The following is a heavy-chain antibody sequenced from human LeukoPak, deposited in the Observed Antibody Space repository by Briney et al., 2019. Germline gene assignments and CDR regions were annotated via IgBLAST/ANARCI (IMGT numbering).Heavy chain of an antibody. Sequence: GGSLRLSCTASGFTFSDYCMTWVRRAPGKVLESVANINQDGSEKSSVDSVKGRFTISRDNAKKSLYLQMNSLRAEDAAVYYCARDLSQFCSGTYDYWGQGTLVTVSS. D-gene: IGHD3-10*02. CDR3: ARDLSQFCSGTYDY. CDR1: GFTFSDYC. J-gene: IGHJ4*02. CDR2: INQDGSEK. V-gene: IGHV3-7*04.